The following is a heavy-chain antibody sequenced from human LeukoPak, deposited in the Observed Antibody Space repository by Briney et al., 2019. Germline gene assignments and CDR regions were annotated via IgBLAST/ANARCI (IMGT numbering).Heavy chain of an antibody. V-gene: IGHV4-38-2*02. CDR1: GYSISSGYY. CDR2: IYHSGST. Sequence: SETLSLTCTVSGYSISSGYYWGWIRQPPGKGLEWIGSIYHSGSTNYNPSLKSRVTISIDTSKNQFSLKLSSVTAADTAVYYCARVALTRYSYEGTYYFDYWGQGTLVTVSS. D-gene: IGHD5-18*01. CDR3: ARVALTRYSYEGTYYFDY. J-gene: IGHJ4*02.